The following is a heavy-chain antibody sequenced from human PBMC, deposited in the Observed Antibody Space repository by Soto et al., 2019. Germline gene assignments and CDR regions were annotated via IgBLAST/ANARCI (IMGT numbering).Heavy chain of an antibody. Sequence: PSETLSLTCTVSGGSISSYYWSWIRQPPGKGLEWIGYIYYSGSTYYNPSLKSRLTISVDTSKNHFSLMVDSVTAADTAVYYCARARFQVLYGKPYFDSWGQGTLVTVSS. CDR1: GGSISSYY. J-gene: IGHJ4*02. CDR2: IYYSGST. D-gene: IGHD2-2*02. V-gene: IGHV4-59*12. CDR3: ARARFQVLYGKPYFDS.